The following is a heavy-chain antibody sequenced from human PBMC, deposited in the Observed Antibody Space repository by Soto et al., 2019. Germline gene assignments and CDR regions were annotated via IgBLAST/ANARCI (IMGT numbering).Heavy chain of an antibody. Sequence: SETLSLTCTVSGGSISSGGYYWSWIRQHPGKGLEWIGYIYYSGSTYYNPSLKSRVTISVDTSKNQFSLKLSSVTAADTAVYYCARAYYDILTCYYGAAAFDIWGQGTMVTVSS. CDR3: ARAYYDILTCYYGAAAFDI. CDR2: IYYSGST. D-gene: IGHD3-9*01. J-gene: IGHJ3*02. V-gene: IGHV4-31*03. CDR1: GGSISSGGYY.